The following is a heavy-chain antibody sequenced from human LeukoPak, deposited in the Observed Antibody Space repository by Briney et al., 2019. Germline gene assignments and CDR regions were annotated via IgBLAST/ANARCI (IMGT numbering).Heavy chain of an antibody. Sequence: GGSLRLSCAASGITFDDYAMCWVRQGPGEGLEGVAGISWNSVSIGYADSVKGRFTISRDNAKNSLYLQMNSLRNEDTALYYCAKELGGGSDGPDIWGQRTMVTVSS. CDR2: ISWNSVSI. J-gene: IGHJ3*02. V-gene: IGHV3-9*01. CDR3: AKELGGGSDGPDI. CDR1: GITFDDYA. D-gene: IGHD6-19*01.